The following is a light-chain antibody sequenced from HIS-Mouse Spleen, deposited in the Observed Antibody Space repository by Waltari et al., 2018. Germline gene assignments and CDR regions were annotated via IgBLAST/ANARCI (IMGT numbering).Light chain of an antibody. V-gene: IGKV1-5*03. CDR3: QQYNSYSWT. Sequence: DIQMTQSPSTLSASVGDRVTITCRASQSISSWLAWYQQKPGKAPNHLIYKASRLESGGPSRFSGSGSGTEFTLTISSLQPDDFETYDCQQYNSYSWTFGQGTKVEIK. CDR1: QSISSW. J-gene: IGKJ1*01. CDR2: KAS.